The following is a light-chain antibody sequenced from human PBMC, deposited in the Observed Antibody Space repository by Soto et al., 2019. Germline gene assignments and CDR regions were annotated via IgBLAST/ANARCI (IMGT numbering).Light chain of an antibody. CDR2: DAS. CDR1: QSVSSH. CDR3: QQRSNWPLT. V-gene: IGKV3-11*01. Sequence: EVVLTQSPATLSLSPGERATLSCRASQSVSSHLAWYQQKPGQAPRLLIYDASNRATGITARFSGSGSGTDFTLTISSLEPEDFAVYYCQQRSNWPLTFGGGTKVEIK. J-gene: IGKJ4*01.